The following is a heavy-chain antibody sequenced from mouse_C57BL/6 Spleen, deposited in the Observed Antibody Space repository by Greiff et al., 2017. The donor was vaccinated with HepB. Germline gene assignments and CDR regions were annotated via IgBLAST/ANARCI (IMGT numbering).Heavy chain of an antibody. D-gene: IGHD2-5*01. Sequence: EVQLQQSGPGLVKPSQSLSLTCSVTGYSITSGYYWTWIRQFPGNKLEWMGYISYDGSNNYNPSLKNRISITRDTSKNQFFLKLNSVTTEDTATYYCARAYYSNYGFAYWGQGTLVTVSA. CDR2: ISYDGSN. CDR3: ARAYYSNYGFAY. CDR1: GYSITSGYY. J-gene: IGHJ3*01. V-gene: IGHV3-6*01.